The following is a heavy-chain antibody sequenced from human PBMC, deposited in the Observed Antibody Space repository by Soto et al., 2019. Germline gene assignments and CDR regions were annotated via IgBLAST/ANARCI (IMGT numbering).Heavy chain of an antibody. Sequence: GGSLRLSCAASGFTFSSYSMNWVRQAPGKGLEWVSSISSSSSYIYYADSVKGRFTISRDNAKNSLYLQMNSLRDEDTAVYYCARDRPLRRIAAAGTRGAFDIWGQGTMVTVSS. CDR2: ISSSSSYI. J-gene: IGHJ3*02. D-gene: IGHD6-13*01. CDR1: GFTFSSYS. V-gene: IGHV3-21*01. CDR3: ARDRPLRRIAAAGTRGAFDI.